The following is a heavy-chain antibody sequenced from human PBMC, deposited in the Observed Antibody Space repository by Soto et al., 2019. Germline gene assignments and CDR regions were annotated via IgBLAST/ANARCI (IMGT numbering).Heavy chain of an antibody. CDR2: IYYSGST. D-gene: IGHD1-26*01. V-gene: IGHV4-30-4*01. CDR1: GGSISSGDYY. Sequence: SETLSLTCTVSGGSISSGDYYWSWIRQPPGKGLEWIGYIYYSGSTYYNPSLKSRVAISVDTSKNQFSLKLSSVTAADTAVYYCARAGETNWFDPWGQGTLVTVSS. J-gene: IGHJ5*02. CDR3: ARAGETNWFDP.